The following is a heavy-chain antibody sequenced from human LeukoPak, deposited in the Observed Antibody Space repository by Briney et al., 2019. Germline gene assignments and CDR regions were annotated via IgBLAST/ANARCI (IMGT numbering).Heavy chain of an antibody. CDR3: ASLAGTVLDDAFDI. Sequence: ASVKVSCKASGYTFTGYFIDWVRQAPGQGLEWMGIINPSGGTTSYAQKFQGRVTMTRDTSTSTVYMELSGLRSEDTAVYYCASLAGTVLDDAFDIWGQGTMVTVSS. D-gene: IGHD6-19*01. CDR1: GYTFTGYF. J-gene: IGHJ3*02. CDR2: INPSGGTT. V-gene: IGHV1-46*01.